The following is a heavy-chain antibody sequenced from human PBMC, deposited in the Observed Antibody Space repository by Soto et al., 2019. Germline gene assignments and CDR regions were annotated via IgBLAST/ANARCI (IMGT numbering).Heavy chain of an antibody. D-gene: IGHD6-6*01. J-gene: IGHJ6*02. CDR3: ARDPLIRYSSSSGNYYYYGMDV. CDR2: ISAYNGNT. Sequence: QVQLVQSGAEVKKPGASVKVSCKASGYTFTSYGISWVRQAPGQGLEWMGWISAYNGNTNYAQKLQGRVTTTTDTSTSTAYMELRSLRSDDTAVYYCARDPLIRYSSSSGNYYYYGMDVWGQGTTVTVSS. CDR1: GYTFTSYG. V-gene: IGHV1-18*04.